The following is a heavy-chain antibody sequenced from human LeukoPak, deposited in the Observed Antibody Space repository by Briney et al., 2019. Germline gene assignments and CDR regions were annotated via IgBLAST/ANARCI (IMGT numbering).Heavy chain of an antibody. D-gene: IGHD4-17*01. CDR3: AREDGDYKYYYYYGMDV. CDR1: GFTFNIA. V-gene: IGHV3-23*01. J-gene: IGHJ6*02. CDR2: IGSVGGT. Sequence: PGESLRLSCAASGFTFNIAMSWVRQAPGKGLEWVSAIGSVGGTYYADSVKGRFTISRDNSKNTLYLQMNSLRAEDTAVYYCAREDGDYKYYYYYGMDVWGQGTTVTVSS.